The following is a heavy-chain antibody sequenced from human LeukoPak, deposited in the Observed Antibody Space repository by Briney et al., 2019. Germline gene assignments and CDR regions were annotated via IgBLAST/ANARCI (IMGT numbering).Heavy chain of an antibody. J-gene: IGHJ5*02. CDR3: ARVGASRVGWFDP. Sequence: SETLSLTCAVYGGSFSGYYWSWIRQPPGKGLEWIGEINHSGSTNYNPSLKSRVTISVDTSKDQFSLRLTSVTAADTALYYCARVGASRVGWFDPWGQGTLVTVSS. V-gene: IGHV4-34*01. CDR1: GGSFSGYY. D-gene: IGHD1-26*01. CDR2: INHSGST.